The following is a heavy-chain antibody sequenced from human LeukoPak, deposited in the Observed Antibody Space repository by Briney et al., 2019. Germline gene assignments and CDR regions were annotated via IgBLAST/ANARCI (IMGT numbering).Heavy chain of an antibody. D-gene: IGHD5-24*01. CDR2: INHSGST. CDR3: ARREMATPTAYFDY. J-gene: IGHJ4*02. V-gene: IGHV4-34*01. Sequence: SSETLSLTCAFYGGSFSGYYWSWIRQPPGKGLEWIGEINHSGSTNCNPSLKSRVTISVDTSKNHFSLKLNSVTAADTAVYYCARREMATPTAYFDYWGQGPLVTVSS. CDR1: GGSFSGYY.